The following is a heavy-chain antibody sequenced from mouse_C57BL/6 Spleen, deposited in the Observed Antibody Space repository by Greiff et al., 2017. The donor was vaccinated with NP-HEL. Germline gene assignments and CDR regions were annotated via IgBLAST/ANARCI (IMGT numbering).Heavy chain of an antibody. J-gene: IGHJ4*01. Sequence: EVQRVESGGGLVKPGGSLKLSCAASGFTFSDYGMHWVRQAPEKGLEWVAYISSGSSTIYYADTVKGRFTISRDNAKNTLFLQMTSLRSEDTAMYYCARDGYYLYYAMDYWGQGTSVTVSS. CDR1: GFTFSDYG. V-gene: IGHV5-17*01. D-gene: IGHD2-3*01. CDR2: ISSGSSTI. CDR3: ARDGYYLYYAMDY.